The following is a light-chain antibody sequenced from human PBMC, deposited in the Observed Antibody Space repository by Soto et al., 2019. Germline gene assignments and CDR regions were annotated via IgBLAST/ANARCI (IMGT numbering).Light chain of an antibody. V-gene: IGLV2-14*03. J-gene: IGLJ2*01. CDR2: DVS. Sequence: QSALTQPASVSGSPGQSITISCTGTSSEVGAYKYVSWYQPHSGTAPKLIIYDVSSRPSGVANRFSGSKSGNTASLTISGIQAEDVADYYCSSYTSSSTLVLGGGTKLTV. CDR1: SSEVGAYKY. CDR3: SSYTSSSTLV.